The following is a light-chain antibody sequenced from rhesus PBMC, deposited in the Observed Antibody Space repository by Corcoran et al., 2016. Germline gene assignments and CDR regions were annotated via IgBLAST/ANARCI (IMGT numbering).Light chain of an antibody. CDR3: QHGYGTPRT. CDR1: ENVNNY. Sequence: DIQMTQSPSSLSASVGDRVTITCRASENVNNYLNWYQQKPGKAPKLLIYKASTLQSGVPSRFSGSGSGKYYTFTISSLEPEDVETYYCQHGYGTPRTFGQGTKVEIK. V-gene: IGKV1-74*01. CDR2: KAS. J-gene: IGKJ1*01.